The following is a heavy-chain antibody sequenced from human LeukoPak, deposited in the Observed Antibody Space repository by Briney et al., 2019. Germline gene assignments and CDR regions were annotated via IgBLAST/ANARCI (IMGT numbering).Heavy chain of an antibody. J-gene: IGHJ4*02. CDR2: IYYSGST. Sequence: SETLSLTCTVSGGSICSSSYYWGWIRQPPGKGLEWIGSIYYSGSTYYNPSLKSRVTISVDTSKNQFSLKLSSVTAADAAVYYCARQGRYYDSGGYPDYWGQGTLVTVSS. CDR1: GGSICSSSYY. CDR3: ARQGRYYDSGGYPDY. V-gene: IGHV4-39*01. D-gene: IGHD3-22*01.